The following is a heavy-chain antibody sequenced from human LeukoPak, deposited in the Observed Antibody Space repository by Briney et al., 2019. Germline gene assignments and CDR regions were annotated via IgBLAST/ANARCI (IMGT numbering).Heavy chain of an antibody. CDR1: GDSVSTNSGS. D-gene: IGHD6-13*01. Sequence: SPTLSLTCAISGDSVSTNSGSWNWIRQSPSRGLEWLGRTCYRSKWYNDYAESVESRIIINPDTSKNQFSLQLNSVTPEDTAVYYCARGGYSSSWFSNWFDPWGQGTLVTVSS. CDR3: ARGGYSSSWFSNWFDP. J-gene: IGHJ5*02. CDR2: TCYRSKWYN. V-gene: IGHV6-1*01.